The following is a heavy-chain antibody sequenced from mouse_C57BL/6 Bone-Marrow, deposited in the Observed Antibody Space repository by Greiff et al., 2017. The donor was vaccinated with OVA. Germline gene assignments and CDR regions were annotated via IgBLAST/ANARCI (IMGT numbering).Heavy chain of an antibody. CDR1: GFNIKDDY. V-gene: IGHV14-4*01. CDR2: IDPENGDT. Sequence: EVQLQQSGAELVRPGASVKLSCTASGFNIKDDYMHWVKERPEQGLEWIGWIDPENGDTKYASKFQGKATITADTSSKTVYLHLSSLTSEDTAVYYSTTYRYWGQGTTLTVSS. CDR3: TTYRY. J-gene: IGHJ2*01.